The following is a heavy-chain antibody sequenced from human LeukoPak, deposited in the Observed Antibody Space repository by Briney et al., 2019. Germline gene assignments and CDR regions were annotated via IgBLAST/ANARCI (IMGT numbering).Heavy chain of an antibody. CDR3: AKDGYSSSRYALLNYFDY. CDR1: GFTFSNYG. D-gene: IGHD6-13*01. Sequence: GGSLRLSCAASGFTFSNYGMSWVRQAPGKGLEWVSGLSGSGGRTYYADSVKGRFTISRDNSKNTLFLQMNSLRAEDTAIYYCAKDGYSSSRYALLNYFDYWGQGTLVTVSS. J-gene: IGHJ4*02. CDR2: LSGSGGRT. V-gene: IGHV3-23*01.